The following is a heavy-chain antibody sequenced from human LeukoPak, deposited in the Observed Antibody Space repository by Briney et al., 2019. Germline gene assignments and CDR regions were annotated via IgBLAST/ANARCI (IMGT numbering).Heavy chain of an antibody. Sequence: GGSLRLSCAASGFTFSSYAMSWVRQAPGKGLEWVSAISGSGGSTYYADSVEGRFTISRDNSKNTLYLQMNSLRAEDTAVYYCAKDYQAHYYGSGSYYANFDYWGQGTLVTVSS. V-gene: IGHV3-23*01. D-gene: IGHD3-10*01. J-gene: IGHJ4*02. CDR2: ISGSGGST. CDR1: GFTFSSYA. CDR3: AKDYQAHYYGSGSYYANFDY.